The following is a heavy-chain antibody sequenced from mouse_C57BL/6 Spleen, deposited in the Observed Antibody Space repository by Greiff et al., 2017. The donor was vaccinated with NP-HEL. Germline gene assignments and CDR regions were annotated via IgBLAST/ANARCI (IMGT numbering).Heavy chain of an antibody. CDR2: ILPGSGST. CDR1: GYTFTGYW. V-gene: IGHV1-9*01. CDR3: ARYSHAY. Sequence: QVQLTESGAELMKPGASVKLSCKATGYTFTGYWIEWVKQRPGHGLEWIGEILPGSGSTNYNEQFKGKATFTADTSSNTAYMQLSSLTTEDSVIYYCARYSHAYWGQGTLVTVSA. J-gene: IGHJ3*01.